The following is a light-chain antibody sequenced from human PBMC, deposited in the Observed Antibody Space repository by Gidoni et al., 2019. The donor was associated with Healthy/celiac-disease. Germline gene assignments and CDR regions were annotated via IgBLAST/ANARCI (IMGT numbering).Light chain of an antibody. V-gene: IGKV1-39*01. CDR3: QQSYSTPQS. J-gene: IGKJ2*03. CDR2: AAS. CDR1: QSISSY. Sequence: DIQITQSPSSLSASVGDRVTITCRASQSISSYLNWYQQKPGKAPKLLIYAASSLQSGVPSRFSGSGSGTDFTLTISSLQPEDFATYYCQQSYSTPQSFGQXTKLEIK.